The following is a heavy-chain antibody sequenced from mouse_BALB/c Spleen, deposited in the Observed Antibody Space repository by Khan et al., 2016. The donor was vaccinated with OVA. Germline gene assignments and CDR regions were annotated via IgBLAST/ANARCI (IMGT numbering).Heavy chain of an antibody. J-gene: IGHJ3*01. D-gene: IGHD1-1*01. Sequence: VQLQQSGPELVKPGASMKISCKASGYSFTDYTMNWVKQSHGKNLEWIGLINPYNGFTTYNQKFKGKATLTVDKSSSTAYMELLSLTSEDSAFYYCARGNYYGSNSWFAYWGQGTLVTVSA. CDR1: GYSFTDYT. CDR3: ARGNYYGSNSWFAY. V-gene: IGHV1-18*01. CDR2: INPYNGFT.